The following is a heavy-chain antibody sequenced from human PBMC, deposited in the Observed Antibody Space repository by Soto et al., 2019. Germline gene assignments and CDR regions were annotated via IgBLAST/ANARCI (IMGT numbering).Heavy chain of an antibody. CDR1: GYSFTSYW. D-gene: IGHD2-2*01. J-gene: IGHJ6*02. Sequence: PGESLKISCKGSGYSFTSYWISWVRQMPGKGLEWMGRIDPSDSYTNYSPSFQGHVTISADKSISTAYLQWSSLKASDTAMYYCARGVVPADDGSKTGYYYYYGMDVWGQGTTVTVSS. CDR3: ARGVVPADDGSKTGYYYYYGMDV. V-gene: IGHV5-10-1*01. CDR2: IDPSDSYT.